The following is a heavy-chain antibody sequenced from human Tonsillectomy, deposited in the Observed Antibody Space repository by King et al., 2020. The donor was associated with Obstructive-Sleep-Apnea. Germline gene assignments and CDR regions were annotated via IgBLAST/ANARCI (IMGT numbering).Heavy chain of an antibody. Sequence: VQLVDSGGGLVQPEGSVRLSCAASGFNVSINYMSWVRQAPGKGLEWVVVIYSGGTTYYASSVKCRFTISRDKSKNTLHLQMNNLRAEDTALYYCARAPFIWTDYDQSWYFDLWGRGTQVTVSS. D-gene: IGHD3/OR15-3a*01. CDR1: GFNVSINY. CDR3: ARAPFIWTDYDQSWYFDL. V-gene: IGHV3-66*01. J-gene: IGHJ2*01. CDR2: IYSGGTT.